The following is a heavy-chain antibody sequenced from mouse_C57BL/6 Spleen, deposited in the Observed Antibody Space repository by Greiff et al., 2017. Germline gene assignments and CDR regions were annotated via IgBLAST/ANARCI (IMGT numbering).Heavy chain of an antibody. CDR2: IYPRSGNT. Sequence: QVQLKESGAELARPGASVKLSCKASGYTFTSYGISWVKQRTGQGLEWIGEIYPRSGNTYYNEKFKGKATLTADKSSSKAYMELRSLTSEDSAVYFCAREGTGRYYFDYWGQGTTLTVSS. CDR3: AREGTGRYYFDY. J-gene: IGHJ2*01. V-gene: IGHV1-81*01. CDR1: GYTFTSYG. D-gene: IGHD4-1*01.